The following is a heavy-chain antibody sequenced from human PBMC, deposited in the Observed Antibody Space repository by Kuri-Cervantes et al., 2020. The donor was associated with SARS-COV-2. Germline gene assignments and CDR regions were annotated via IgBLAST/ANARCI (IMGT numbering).Heavy chain of an antibody. V-gene: IGHV3-23*01. D-gene: IGHD1-26*01. CDR3: VRALGAAEADF. J-gene: IGHJ4*02. CDR1: GFTFSSYA. CDR2: ISTSGGST. Sequence: GGSLRLSCAASGFTFSSYAMSWVRQAPGKGLEWVSGISTSGGSTYYADSVTGRLTISRDNSKNTLYLQMNSLRGEDTALYYCVRALGAAEADFWGRGTLVTVSS.